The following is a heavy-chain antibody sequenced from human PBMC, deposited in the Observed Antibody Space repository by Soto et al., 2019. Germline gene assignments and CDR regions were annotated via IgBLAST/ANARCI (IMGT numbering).Heavy chain of an antibody. CDR3: ARDGYYYDSSGYYPD. D-gene: IGHD3-22*01. CDR1: GGSISSYY. V-gene: IGHV4-59*01. J-gene: IGHJ4*02. Sequence: SETLSLTCTVSGGSISSYYRSWIRQPPGKGLEWIGYIYYSGSTNYNPSLKSRVTISVDTSKNQFSLKLSSVTAADTAVYYCARDGYYYDSSGYYPDWGQGTLVTVSS. CDR2: IYYSGST.